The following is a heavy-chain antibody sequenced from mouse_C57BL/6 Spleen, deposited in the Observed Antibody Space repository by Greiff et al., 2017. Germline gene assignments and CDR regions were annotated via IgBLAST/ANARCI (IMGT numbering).Heavy chain of an antibody. CDR2: IYPGDGDT. CDR3: ARDYGSSSWFAY. D-gene: IGHD1-1*01. CDR1: GYAFSSYW. J-gene: IGHJ3*01. V-gene: IGHV1-80*01. Sequence: VQLQQSGAELVKPGASVKISCKASGYAFSSYWMNWVKQRPGKGLEWIGQIYPGDGDTNYNGKFKGKATLAADKSSSTAYMQLSSLTSEDSAVYCWARDYGSSSWFAYWGQGTLVTVSA.